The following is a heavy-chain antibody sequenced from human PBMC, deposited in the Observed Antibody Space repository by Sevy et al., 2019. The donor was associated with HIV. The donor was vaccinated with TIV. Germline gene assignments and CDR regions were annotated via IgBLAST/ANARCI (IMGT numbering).Heavy chain of an antibody. CDR2: ISSSSSYI. CDR3: ARALQQLGPDY. V-gene: IGHV3-21*01. CDR1: GFTFSSYS. J-gene: IGHJ4*02. Sequence: GESLKISCAASGFTFSSYSMNWVRQAPGKGLEWVSSISSSSSYIYYADSVKGRFTISRDNAKNSLYLQMNSLRAEDTAVYYGARALQQLGPDYWGQRTLVTVSS. D-gene: IGHD6-13*01.